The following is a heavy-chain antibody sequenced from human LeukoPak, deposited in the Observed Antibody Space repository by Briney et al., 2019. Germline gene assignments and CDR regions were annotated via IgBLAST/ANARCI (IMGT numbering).Heavy chain of an antibody. CDR2: ISAYNGNT. V-gene: IGHV1-18*01. D-gene: IGHD2-15*01. CDR3: ARGCSGGSCYGSDWFDP. Sequence: AAVKVCCKASGYTFTSYGISWVRQAPGQGLEWMGWISAYNGNTNYAQKLQGRVTMTTDTSTSTAYMELRSLRSDDTAVYYCARGCSGGSCYGSDWFDPWGQGTLVTVSS. CDR1: GYTFTSYG. J-gene: IGHJ5*02.